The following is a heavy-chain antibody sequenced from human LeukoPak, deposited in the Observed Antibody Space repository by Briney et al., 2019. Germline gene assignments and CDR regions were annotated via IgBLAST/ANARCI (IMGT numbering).Heavy chain of an antibody. D-gene: IGHD6-19*01. Sequence: ASVKVSCKASGYTFTGYYMHWVRQAPGQGLEWMGWINPNSGGTNYAQKFQGRVTMTRDTSISTAYMELSRLRSDGTAVYYCARTRFVAVAGTRIFDYWGQGTLVTVSS. CDR3: ARTRFVAVAGTRIFDY. CDR2: INPNSGGT. J-gene: IGHJ4*02. V-gene: IGHV1-2*02. CDR1: GYTFTGYY.